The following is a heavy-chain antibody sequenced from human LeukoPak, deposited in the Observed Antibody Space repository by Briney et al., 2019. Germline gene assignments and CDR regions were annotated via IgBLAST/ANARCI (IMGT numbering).Heavy chain of an antibody. CDR2: ISGSGGST. V-gene: IGHV3-23*01. CDR1: GFTFSDYY. CDR3: AKDSLPYYDFWSGYQGYFDY. D-gene: IGHD3-3*01. J-gene: IGHJ4*02. Sequence: GGSLRLSCAASGFTFSDYYMSWIRQAPGKGLEWVSAISGSGGSTYYADSVKGRFTISRDNSKNTLYLQMNSLRAEDTAVYYCAKDSLPYYDFWSGYQGYFDYWGQGTLVTVSS.